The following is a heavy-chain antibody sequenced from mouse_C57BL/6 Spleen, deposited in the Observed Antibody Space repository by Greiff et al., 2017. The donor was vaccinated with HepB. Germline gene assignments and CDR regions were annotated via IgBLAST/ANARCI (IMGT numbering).Heavy chain of an antibody. CDR1: GYTFTSYW. J-gene: IGHJ4*01. CDR3: ARSGLAAYYAMDY. Sequence: QVQLKQPGAELVRPGSSVKLSCKASGYTFTSYWMDWVKQRPGQGLEWIGNIYPSDSETHYNQKFKDKATLTVDKSSSTAYMQLSSLTSEDSAVYYCARSGLAAYYAMDYWGQGTSVTVSS. CDR2: IYPSDSET. D-gene: IGHD3-3*01. V-gene: IGHV1-61*01.